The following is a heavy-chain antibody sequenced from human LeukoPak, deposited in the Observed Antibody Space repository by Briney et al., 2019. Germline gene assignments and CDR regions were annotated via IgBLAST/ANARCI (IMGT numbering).Heavy chain of an antibody. CDR1: GFTFSSYE. J-gene: IGHJ4*02. V-gene: IGHV3-48*03. CDR2: ISSSGSTI. CDR3: ARIESNWAFDY. Sequence: PGGSLRLSCAASGFTFSSYEMNRVRQAPGKGLEWVSYISSSGSTIYYADSVKGRFTISRDDAKNSLYLQMNSLRVEDTAIYYCARIESNWAFDYWGQGTLVTVSA. D-gene: IGHD7-27*01.